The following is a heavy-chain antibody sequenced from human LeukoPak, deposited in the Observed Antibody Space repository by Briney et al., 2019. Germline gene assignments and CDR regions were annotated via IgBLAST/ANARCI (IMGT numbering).Heavy chain of an antibody. Sequence: PGGSLRLSCAASGFTFSSYAMSWVRQAPGRGLEWVSAISGSGGSTYYADSVKGRFTISRDNSKNTLYLQMNSLRAEDTAVYYCAKVIWDIVVVPAAISYFDYWGQGTLVTVSS. CDR1: GFTFSSYA. V-gene: IGHV3-23*01. J-gene: IGHJ4*02. CDR3: AKVIWDIVVVPAAISYFDY. D-gene: IGHD2-2*01. CDR2: ISGSGGST.